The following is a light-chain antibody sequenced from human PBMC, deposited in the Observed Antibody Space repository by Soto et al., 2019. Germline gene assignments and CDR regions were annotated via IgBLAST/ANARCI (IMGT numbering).Light chain of an antibody. Sequence: QSALTQPASVSGSPGQSIAISCTGSNSDVGAYNYVSWSQQHPGKAPKLIIYDVNNRPSGVSNRFSGSKSGNTASLTISGLQAEDEADYYCSSYTSSSTRVFGGGTKVTVL. J-gene: IGLJ3*02. CDR1: NSDVGAYNY. CDR3: SSYTSSSTRV. CDR2: DVN. V-gene: IGLV2-14*01.